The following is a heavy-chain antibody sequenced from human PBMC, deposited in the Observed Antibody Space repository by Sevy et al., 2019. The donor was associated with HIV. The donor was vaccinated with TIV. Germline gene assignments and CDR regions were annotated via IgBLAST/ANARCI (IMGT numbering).Heavy chain of an antibody. CDR3: ARGYCGGGSCTAFDP. D-gene: IGHD2-15*01. V-gene: IGHV3-48*03. Sequence: GGSLRLSCTASGFTFSSYEMNWVRQAPGKGLEWVSYISNSGSTIHYSDSVKGRFTLSRDMSKNTVYLQMNSLRAEDTAVYYCARGYCGGGSCTAFDPWGQGTLVTVSS. CDR1: GFTFSSYE. CDR2: ISNSGSTI. J-gene: IGHJ5*02.